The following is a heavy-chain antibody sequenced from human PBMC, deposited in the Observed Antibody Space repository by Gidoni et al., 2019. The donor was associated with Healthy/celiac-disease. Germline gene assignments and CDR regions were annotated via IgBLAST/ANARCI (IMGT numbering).Heavy chain of an antibody. D-gene: IGHD3-22*01. V-gene: IGHV4-39*01. CDR2: IYYGGST. CDR1: GGSTSSSSYY. J-gene: IGHJ4*02. CDR3: VTRGRDYYDSSGYSQSDY. Sequence: LQLQESGPGLVKPSETLSPTCTVSGGSTSSSSYYWGWIRQPPGKGLGWIWSIYYGGSTYSNPSLKSRVTISVDTSKNQFSLKLSSVTAADAAVYYCVTRGRDYYDSSGYSQSDYWGQGTLVTVSS.